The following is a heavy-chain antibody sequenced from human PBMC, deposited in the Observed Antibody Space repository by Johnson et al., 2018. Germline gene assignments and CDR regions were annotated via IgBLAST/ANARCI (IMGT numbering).Heavy chain of an antibody. CDR1: GFTFGDFV. J-gene: IGHJ1*01. Sequence: QVQLVQSGGGAVQPGRSLRLSCVASGFTFGDFVMYWVRQAPGKGLEWVTAISSDGRNTYYADSVRGRFTITRDNAKNTLNLQMNSLRPEDTAVYYCARDKAPYYFDWYFQFWGQGTLVTVSS. CDR2: ISSDGRNT. V-gene: IGHV3-30*03. CDR3: ARDKAPYYFDWYFQF. D-gene: IGHD3-22*01.